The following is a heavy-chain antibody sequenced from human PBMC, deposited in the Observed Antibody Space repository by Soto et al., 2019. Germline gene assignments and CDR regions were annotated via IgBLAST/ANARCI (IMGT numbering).Heavy chain of an antibody. CDR3: ANSQSIASRQFDY. CDR1: GFMFDDYA. CDR2: ISWNSNSI. D-gene: IGHD6-6*01. V-gene: IGHV3-9*01. Sequence: EVQLVESGGGLVQPGRSLRLSCEASGFMFDDYAMYWVRQAPGKGLEWVSGISWNSNSIVYADSVKGRFTISRDNAKNSLYLQMSSLKPEDTALYYCANSQSIASRQFDYWGQGTLVTVSS. J-gene: IGHJ4*02.